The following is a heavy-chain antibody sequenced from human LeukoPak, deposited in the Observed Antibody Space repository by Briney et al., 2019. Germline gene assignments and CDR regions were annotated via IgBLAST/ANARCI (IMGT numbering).Heavy chain of an antibody. CDR2: INHSGNA. Sequence: SETLSLTCAVSGGSFSGYYWTWIRQPPGKGLEWIGEINHSGNANYNPSLKSRVTISLDMSENHFSLKLTSVTAADTAVYYCAIVDTAMVPTLWRSGRVDYWGQGTLVTVSS. J-gene: IGHJ4*02. CDR1: GGSFSGYY. D-gene: IGHD5-18*01. V-gene: IGHV4-34*01. CDR3: AIVDTAMVPTLWRSGRVDY.